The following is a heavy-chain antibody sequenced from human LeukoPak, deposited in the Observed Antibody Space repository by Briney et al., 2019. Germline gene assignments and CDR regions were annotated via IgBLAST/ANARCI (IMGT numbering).Heavy chain of an antibody. CDR1: GFTFTTYW. CDR2: INSDGSIT. V-gene: IGHV3-74*01. Sequence: PGGSLRLSCAASGFTFTTYWMHWVRQAPGKGLVWVSHINSDGSITSYADSVKGRFTISGDNSKNTLYLQMNSLRAEDTAVYYCARDHYWGQGTLVTVSS. J-gene: IGHJ4*02. CDR3: ARDHY.